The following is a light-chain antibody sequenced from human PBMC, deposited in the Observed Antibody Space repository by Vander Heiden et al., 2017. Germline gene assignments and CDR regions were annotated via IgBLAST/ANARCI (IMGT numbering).Light chain of an antibody. J-gene: IGKJ2*01. V-gene: IGKV3-20*01. CDR3: QQDCSSPMYT. Sequence: IVLTQSPVTLSLSPGERATLSCRASQSVSSDFSAWYQQKPGQAPRRLIYGAASRDTAIPDRLSGSGYGRYFTVTSSRRELEDFAVYYCQQDCSSPMYTFGQGTKLEIK. CDR2: GAA. CDR1: QSVSSDF.